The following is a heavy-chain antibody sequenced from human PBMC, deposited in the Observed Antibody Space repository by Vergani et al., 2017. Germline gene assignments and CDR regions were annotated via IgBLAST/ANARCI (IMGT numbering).Heavy chain of an antibody. Sequence: DVDLVESGGGFVQPGGSRRLSCAASGFSFSSYSMNWVRQAPGKGLEWVSSISSSSSYIYYADSVKGRFTISRDNAKNSLYLQMNSLRAEDTAVYYCARGWGQLVHFDYWGQGTLVTVSS. J-gene: IGHJ4*02. V-gene: IGHV3-21*01. CDR3: ARGWGQLVHFDY. CDR1: GFSFSSYS. D-gene: IGHD6-6*01. CDR2: ISSSSSYI.